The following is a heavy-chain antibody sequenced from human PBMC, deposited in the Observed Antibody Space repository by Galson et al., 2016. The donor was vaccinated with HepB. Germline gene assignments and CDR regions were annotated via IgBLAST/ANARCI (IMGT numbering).Heavy chain of an antibody. D-gene: IGHD2-2*01. CDR1: GFTFSSYG. J-gene: IGHJ3*02. V-gene: IGHV3-33*01. CDR2: IWNDGSNK. Sequence: SLRLSCAASGFTFSSYGMHWVRQAPGKGLEWVAVIWNDGSNKYYADSVKGRFSFSRDNSKNTLYLQMNSLRAEDTAVYYCARDQREGFAFDMWGQGTMVSVSS. CDR3: ARDQREGFAFDM.